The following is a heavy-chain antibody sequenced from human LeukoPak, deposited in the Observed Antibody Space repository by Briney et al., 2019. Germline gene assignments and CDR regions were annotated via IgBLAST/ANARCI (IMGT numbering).Heavy chain of an antibody. CDR2: IIPILGIA. Sequence: SVKVSCKASGGTFSSYAISWVRQAPGQGLEWMGRIIPILGIANYAQKFQGRVTITADKSTSTAYVELSSLRSEDTAVYYCARSPWTTVTSYYFDYWGQGTLVTVSS. D-gene: IGHD4-17*01. CDR1: GGTFSSYA. CDR3: ARSPWTTVTSYYFDY. J-gene: IGHJ4*02. V-gene: IGHV1-69*04.